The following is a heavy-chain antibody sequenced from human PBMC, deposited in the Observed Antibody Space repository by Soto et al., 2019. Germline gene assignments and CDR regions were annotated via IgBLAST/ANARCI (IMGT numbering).Heavy chain of an antibody. J-gene: IGHJ6*02. CDR3: ARDYPRFGELSYYYYGMDV. CDR2: IYSGGST. Sequence: EVQLVESGGGLVRPGGSLRLSCAASGFTVSSNYMSWVRQAPGKGLEWVSVIYSGGSTYYADSVKGRFTISRDNSKNTLYLQMNSLRAEDTAVYYCARDYPRFGELSYYYYGMDVWGQGTTVTVSS. V-gene: IGHV3-66*01. CDR1: GFTVSSNY. D-gene: IGHD3-10*01.